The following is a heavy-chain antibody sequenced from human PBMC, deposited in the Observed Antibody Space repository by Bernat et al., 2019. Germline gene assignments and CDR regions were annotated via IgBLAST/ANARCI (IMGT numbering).Heavy chain of an antibody. CDR2: ISSSSSYI. CDR1: GFTFSSYS. J-gene: IGHJ4*02. V-gene: IGHV3-21*01. CDR3: ARGFSAVPRDY. D-gene: IGHD6-19*01. Sequence: LFNPFFSLTLSCASSGFTFSSYSMNWVRQAPGKGLEWVSSISSSSSYIYYADSVKGRFTISSDNAKNSLYLQLNSLRAEDTAVYYCARGFSAVPRDYWGQGTLVTVSS.